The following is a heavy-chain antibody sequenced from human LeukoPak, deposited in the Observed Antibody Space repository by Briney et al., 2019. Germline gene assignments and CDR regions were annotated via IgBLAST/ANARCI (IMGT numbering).Heavy chain of an antibody. CDR1: GGSISSSSYY. J-gene: IGHJ4*02. D-gene: IGHD3-22*01. V-gene: IGHV4-39*07. Sequence: PSETLSLTCTVSGGSISSSSYYWGWIRQPPGKGLEWIGSIYYSGSTYYNPSLKSRVTISVDTSKNQFSLKLSSVTAADTAVYYCARVHRYSSGYYTIDYWGQGTLVTVSS. CDR2: IYYSGST. CDR3: ARVHRYSSGYYTIDY.